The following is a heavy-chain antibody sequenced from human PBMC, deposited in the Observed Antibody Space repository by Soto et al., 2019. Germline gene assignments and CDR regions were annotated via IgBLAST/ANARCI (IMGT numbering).Heavy chain of an antibody. V-gene: IGHV2-5*02. CDR1: GFSLSSSGVG. CDR3: AHKGGRGAGMDV. Sequence: QITLKESGPTLVKPTQTLTLTCTFSGFSLSSSGVGVGWIRQPPGKAPEWLALIYWDEDKRYSPSLKTRLTIXKXXSTNEVDLTMTNMDPVDTGTYYCAHKGGRGAGMDVWGQGTTVTVSS. J-gene: IGHJ6*02. D-gene: IGHD2-15*01. CDR2: IYWDEDK.